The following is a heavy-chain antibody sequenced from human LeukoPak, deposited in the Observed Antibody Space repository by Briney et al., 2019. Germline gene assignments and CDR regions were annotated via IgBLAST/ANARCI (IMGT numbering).Heavy chain of an antibody. J-gene: IGHJ4*02. CDR3: AREAVRQQLDLDY. V-gene: IGHV1-69*13. CDR1: GGTLSSYA. D-gene: IGHD6-13*01. Sequence: ASVKVSCKASGGTLSSYAICWVRQAPGQGLEWMGGIIPIFGTANYAQKFQGRVTITADESTSTAYMELSSLRSEDTAVYYCAREAVRQQLDLDYWGQGTLVTVSS. CDR2: IIPIFGTA.